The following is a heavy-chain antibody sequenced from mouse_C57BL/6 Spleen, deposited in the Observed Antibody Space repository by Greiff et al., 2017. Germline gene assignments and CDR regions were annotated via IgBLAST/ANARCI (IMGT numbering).Heavy chain of an antibody. CDR3: ARSRGDYDGAMDY. Sequence: VHLVESGAELVRPGASVKLSCKASGYTFTDYYINWVKQRPGQGLEWIARIYPGSGNTYYNEKFKGKATLTAEKSSSTAYMQLSSLTSEDSAVYFCARSRGDYDGAMDYWGQGTSVTVSS. J-gene: IGHJ4*01. V-gene: IGHV1-76*01. D-gene: IGHD2-4*01. CDR1: GYTFTDYY. CDR2: IYPGSGNT.